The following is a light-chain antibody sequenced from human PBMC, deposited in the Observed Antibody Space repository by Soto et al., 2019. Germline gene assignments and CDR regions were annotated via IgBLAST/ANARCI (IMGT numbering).Light chain of an antibody. V-gene: IGKV1-12*01. J-gene: IGKJ1*01. CDR2: AAS. CDR3: QQSYSTLGT. CDR1: QGISSW. Sequence: DIQITLCASCVSASVGDRVTITCRASQGISSWLAWYQQKPGKAPKLLIYAASSLQSGVPSRFSVIGSGTDFTLTISSLQPEDFATYYCQQSYSTLGTCGQGTKVDIK.